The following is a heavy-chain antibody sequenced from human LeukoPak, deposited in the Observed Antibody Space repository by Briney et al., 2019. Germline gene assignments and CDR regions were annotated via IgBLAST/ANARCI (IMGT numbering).Heavy chain of an antibody. CDR1: GYTFTSYG. CDR3: AREGTTVTTDYYYYYMDV. Sequence: GASVKVSCKASGYTFTSYGISWVRQAPGQGLEWMGWISAYNGNTNYAQKLQGRVTMTTDTSTSTAYMELRSLRSDDTAVYYCAREGTTVTTDYYYYYMDVWGNGTTVTVSS. D-gene: IGHD4-17*01. CDR2: ISAYNGNT. V-gene: IGHV1-18*01. J-gene: IGHJ6*03.